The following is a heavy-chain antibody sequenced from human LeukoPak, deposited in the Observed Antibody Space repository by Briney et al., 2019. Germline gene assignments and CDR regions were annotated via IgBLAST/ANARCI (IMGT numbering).Heavy chain of an antibody. J-gene: IGHJ4*02. Sequence: ASVKVSCKASGYTFSNYYIHWVRQAPGQGLEWMGWINPNSGGTNYAQKFQGRVTMTRDTSISTAYMELSRLRSDDTAVYYCARQTHINYYDSSGYYQYWGQGTLVTDSS. CDR2: INPNSGGT. D-gene: IGHD3-22*01. V-gene: IGHV1-2*02. CDR3: ARQTHINYYDSSGYYQY. CDR1: GYTFSNYY.